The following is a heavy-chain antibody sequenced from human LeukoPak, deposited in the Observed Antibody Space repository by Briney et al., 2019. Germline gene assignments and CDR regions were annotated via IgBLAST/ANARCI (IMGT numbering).Heavy chain of an antibody. D-gene: IGHD3-16*02. Sequence: SETLSLTCTVSGGSISSYYWSWIRQPPGQGLEWIGYISYSGSTNYNPSLKSRVTISVDTSKNQLSLKLNSVTAADTAVYYCARYIWGSYPTFEDYWGQGSLVTVSS. CDR3: ARYIWGSYPTFEDY. J-gene: IGHJ4*02. CDR1: GGSISSYY. V-gene: IGHV4-59*01. CDR2: ISYSGST.